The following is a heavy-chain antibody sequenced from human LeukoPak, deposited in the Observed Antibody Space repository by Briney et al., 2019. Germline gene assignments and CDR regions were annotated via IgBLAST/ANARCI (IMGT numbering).Heavy chain of an antibody. Sequence: GGSLRLSCAASGFTFSSYWMSWVRQAPGKGLEWVANIKQDGSGKYYVDSVKGRFTIYRDNAKNSLYLQMNSLRAEDTAVYYCARDPSGSYWSYFDYWGQGTLVTVSS. CDR2: IKQDGSGK. CDR1: GFTFSSYW. CDR3: ARDPSGSYWSYFDY. D-gene: IGHD1-26*01. J-gene: IGHJ4*02. V-gene: IGHV3-7*01.